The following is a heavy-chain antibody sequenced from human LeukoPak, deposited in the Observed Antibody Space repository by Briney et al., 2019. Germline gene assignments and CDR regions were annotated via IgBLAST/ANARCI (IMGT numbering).Heavy chain of an antibody. Sequence: GASVKVSCKASGYTFTGYYMHWVRQAPGQGLEWMGWINPNSGGTNYAQKFQGRVTMTRDTSISTAYMELSRLRSDDTAVYYCAGARDILTGYFPDYWGQGTLVTVSS. CDR1: GYTFTGYY. J-gene: IGHJ4*02. CDR3: AGARDILTGYFPDY. CDR2: INPNSGGT. V-gene: IGHV1-2*02. D-gene: IGHD3-9*01.